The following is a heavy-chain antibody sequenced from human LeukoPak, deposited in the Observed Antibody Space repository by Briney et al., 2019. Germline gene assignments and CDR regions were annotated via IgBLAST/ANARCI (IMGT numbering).Heavy chain of an antibody. CDR2: ISYDGSNK. D-gene: IGHD3-22*01. J-gene: IGHJ4*02. CDR3: ARGPYDSSGYYLDY. Sequence: GGSLRLSCAASGFTVSSNYMSWVRQAPGKGLEWVAVISYDGSNKYYADSVKGRFTISRDNSKNTLYLQMNSLRAEDTAVYYCARGPYDSSGYYLDYWGQGTLVTVSS. V-gene: IGHV3-30-3*01. CDR1: GFTVSSNY.